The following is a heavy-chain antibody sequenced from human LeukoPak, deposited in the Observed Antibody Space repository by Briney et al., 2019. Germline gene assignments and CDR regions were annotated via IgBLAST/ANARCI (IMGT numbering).Heavy chain of an antibody. CDR1: GFTFSSSY. CDR2: IKHDGSEK. J-gene: IGHJ5*02. D-gene: IGHD3-10*01. CDR3: ARDYYYGRFDP. Sequence: GGSLRLSCAASGFTFSSSYMSWVRQAPGKGLEWVANIKHDGSEKFYVDSVKGRFTISRDNAKNSLYLQMNSLRAEDTAVYYCARDYYYGRFDPWGQGTLVTVSS. V-gene: IGHV3-7*01.